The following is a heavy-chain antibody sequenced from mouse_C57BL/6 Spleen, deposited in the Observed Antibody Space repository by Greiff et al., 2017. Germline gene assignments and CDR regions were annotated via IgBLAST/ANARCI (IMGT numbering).Heavy chain of an antibody. J-gene: IGHJ4*01. V-gene: IGHV5-17*01. CDR1: GFTFSDYG. CDR3: ARTAQSYAMDY. CDR2: ISSGSSNL. Sequence: EVMLVESGGGLVKPGGSLQLSCAASGFTFSDYGMHWVRQAPEKGLEWVAYISSGSSNLYYADTVKGRFTISRDNAKTTLFLHMTSLRSEDTAMYYCARTAQSYAMDYWGQGTSVTVSS.